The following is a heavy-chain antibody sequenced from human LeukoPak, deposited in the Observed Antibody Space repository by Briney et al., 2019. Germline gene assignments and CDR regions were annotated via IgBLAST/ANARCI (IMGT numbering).Heavy chain of an antibody. D-gene: IGHD2-2*01. CDR1: GFTFSGSA. J-gene: IGHJ6*03. CDR2: IRSKANSYAT. Sequence: GGSLRLSCAASGFTFSGSAMHWVRQASGKGLEWVGRIRSKANSYATAYAASVKGRFTISRDDSKNTAYLQMNSLKTEDTAVYYCTTPDIVVVPAAMPDYYYYMDVWGKGTTVTVSS. V-gene: IGHV3-73*01. CDR3: TTPDIVVVPAAMPDYYYYMDV.